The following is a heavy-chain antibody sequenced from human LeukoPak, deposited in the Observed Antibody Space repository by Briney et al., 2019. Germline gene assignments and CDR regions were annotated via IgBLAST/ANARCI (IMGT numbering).Heavy chain of an antibody. CDR1: GYTFTSYA. V-gene: IGHV1-3*01. D-gene: IGHD6-13*01. J-gene: IGHJ4*02. Sequence: GASVKVSCKASGYTFTSYAMHWVRQAPGQRLEWMGWINAGNGNTKYSQEFQGRVTITRDTSASTAYMELSSLRSDDTAVYYCARDPGSSWYGGNYWGQGTLVTVSS. CDR2: INAGNGNT. CDR3: ARDPGSSWYGGNY.